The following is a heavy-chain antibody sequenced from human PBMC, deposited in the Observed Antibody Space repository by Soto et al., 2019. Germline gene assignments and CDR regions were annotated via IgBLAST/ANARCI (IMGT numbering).Heavy chain of an antibody. J-gene: IGHJ4*02. Sequence: ASETLSLTCTVSGGSISSSSYYWGWIRQPPGKGLEWIGSIYYSGSTYYNPSLKSRVTISVDTSKNQFSLKLSSVTAADTAVYYWASREAPRIAVAGTAYSFNYGGRETLVT. CDR2: IYYSGST. D-gene: IGHD6-19*01. CDR3: ASREAPRIAVAGTAYSFNY. CDR1: GGSISSSSYY. V-gene: IGHV4-39*01.